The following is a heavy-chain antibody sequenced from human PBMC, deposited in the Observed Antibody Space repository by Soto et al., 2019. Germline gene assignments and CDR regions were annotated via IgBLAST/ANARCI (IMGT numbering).Heavy chain of an antibody. D-gene: IGHD2-2*02. CDR3: AAYRCNTTSCYRNFDY. J-gene: IGHJ4*02. CDR1: GFTFSSYS. Sequence: GGSLRLSCAASGFTFSSYSMNWVRLAPGKGLEWVSTIGTSGVSTYYADSVKGRFTISRDNSNNTLYLQMNSLRGDDAAVYYCAAYRCNTTSCYRNFDYSGPGALVTV. CDR2: IGTSGVST. V-gene: IGHV3-23*01.